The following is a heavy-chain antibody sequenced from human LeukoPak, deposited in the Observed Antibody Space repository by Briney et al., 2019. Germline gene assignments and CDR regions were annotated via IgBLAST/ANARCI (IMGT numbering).Heavy chain of an antibody. V-gene: IGHV4-4*07. D-gene: IGHD4-11*01. Sequence: PSETLSLTCTVSGGPISSYCWPWIRQPAGKALEWFGRIYTNGNTNYNPSLKSRVTMSVDTSKNQFSLRLSSVTAADTAVYYCARDSSKESVTTSINYYYYYYMDVWGKGTTVTVSS. CDR1: GGPISSYC. CDR3: ARDSSKESVTTSINYYYYYYMDV. CDR2: IYTNGNT. J-gene: IGHJ6*03.